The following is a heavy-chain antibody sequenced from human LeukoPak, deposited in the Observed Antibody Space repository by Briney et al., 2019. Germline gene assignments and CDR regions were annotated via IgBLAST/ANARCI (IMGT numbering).Heavy chain of an antibody. CDR3: ARVRYDILTGYPHLDY. V-gene: IGHV1-2*02. J-gene: IGHJ4*02. Sequence: ASVKVSCKASGHTFTGYYMHWVRQAPGQGLEWMGWINPNSGGTNYAQKFQGRVTMTRDTSISTAYMELSRLRSDDTAVYYCARVRYDILTGYPHLDYWGQGTLVTVSS. CDR2: INPNSGGT. D-gene: IGHD3-9*01. CDR1: GHTFTGYY.